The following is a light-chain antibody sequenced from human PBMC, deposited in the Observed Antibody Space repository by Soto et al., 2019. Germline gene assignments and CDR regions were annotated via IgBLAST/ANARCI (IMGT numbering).Light chain of an antibody. CDR1: SRDVGGYNY. Sequence: QSALTQPASVSGSPGQSITISCTGPSRDVGGYNYVSWYQQHPGKAPKLMIYDVSNRPSGVSNRFSGSKSGNTASLTISGLQAEDEADYYCSSYTSSSTSYVFGTGTKLTVL. CDR3: SSYTSSSTSYV. V-gene: IGLV2-14*01. CDR2: DVS. J-gene: IGLJ1*01.